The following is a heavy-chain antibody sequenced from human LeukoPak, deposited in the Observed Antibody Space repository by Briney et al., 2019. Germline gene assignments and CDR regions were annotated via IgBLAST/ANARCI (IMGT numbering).Heavy chain of an antibody. D-gene: IGHD5-24*01. Sequence: PGGSLRLSCEASGFIFSSYEMNWVRQAPGKGLEWVSFISSSGRTMYYADSMKGRFTVSRDNAKNSVYLQMNSLRAEDTAVYYCARALLVRNGYNYSPNYFDYWGQGTLVTVSS. CDR2: ISSSGRTM. V-gene: IGHV3-48*03. CDR1: GFIFSSYE. J-gene: IGHJ4*02. CDR3: ARALLVRNGYNYSPNYFDY.